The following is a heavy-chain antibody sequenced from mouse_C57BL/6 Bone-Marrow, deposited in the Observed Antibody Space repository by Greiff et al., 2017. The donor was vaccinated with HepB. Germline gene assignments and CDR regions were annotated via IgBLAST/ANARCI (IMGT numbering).Heavy chain of an antibody. D-gene: IGHD1-1*01. J-gene: IGHJ2*01. Sequence: QVQLQQPGAELVKPGASVKMSCKASGYTFTGYWIEWVKQRPGHGLEWIGEILPGSGSTNYNEKFKGKATFTADTSSNTAYMQLSSLTTEDSAIYYCARCGFYGSSYLDYWGQGTTLTVSS. CDR2: ILPGSGST. V-gene: IGHV1-9*01. CDR1: GYTFTGYW. CDR3: ARCGFYGSSYLDY.